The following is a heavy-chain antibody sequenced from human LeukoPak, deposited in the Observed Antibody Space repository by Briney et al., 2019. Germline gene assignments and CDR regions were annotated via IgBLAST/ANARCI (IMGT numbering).Heavy chain of an antibody. CDR2: IYYSGST. CDR1: GGSIISYF. Sequence: SETLSLTCTVSGGSIISYFWSWIRQPPGKGLEWIGYIYYSGSTGYNPSLKSRVTISVDRSKNQFSLKVSSVTAADTAVYSCARHHDGSVRFDYWGQGTLVTVSS. CDR3: ARHHDGSVRFDY. D-gene: IGHD3-10*01. J-gene: IGHJ4*02. V-gene: IGHV4-59*08.